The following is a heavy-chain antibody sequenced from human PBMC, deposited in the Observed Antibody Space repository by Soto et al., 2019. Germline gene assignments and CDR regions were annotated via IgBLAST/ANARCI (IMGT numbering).Heavy chain of an antibody. D-gene: IGHD3-10*01. Sequence: GGSLRLSCAASGFTFSSYGMHWVRQAPGKGLEWVAVISYDGSNKYYADSVKGRFTISRDNSKNTLYLQMNSLRAEDTAVYYCARDPAGRDYYGSGSNNWFDPWGQGTLVTVSS. V-gene: IGHV3-30*03. J-gene: IGHJ5*02. CDR1: GFTFSSYG. CDR3: ARDPAGRDYYGSGSNNWFDP. CDR2: ISYDGSNK.